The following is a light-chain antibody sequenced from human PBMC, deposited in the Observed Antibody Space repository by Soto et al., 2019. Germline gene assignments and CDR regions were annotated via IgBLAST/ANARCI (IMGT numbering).Light chain of an antibody. CDR1: QSIRSL. Sequence: DIQMTQSPSTLSASVGDRVTITCRASQSIRSLVAWYQQKPGKAPKDLIYDASSLGRGVPSRFSGSGSGTEFTLTISSLQPDDFATYYCQQYQTYATFGQGTRLDI. V-gene: IGKV1-5*01. CDR3: QQYQTYAT. J-gene: IGKJ5*01. CDR2: DAS.